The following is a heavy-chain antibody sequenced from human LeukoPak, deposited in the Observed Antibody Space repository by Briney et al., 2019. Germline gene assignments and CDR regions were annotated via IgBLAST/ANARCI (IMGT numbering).Heavy chain of an antibody. Sequence: GGSLRLSCAASGFTFSSYSMNRVRQAPGKGLEWVSSISSSSSYIYYADSVKGRFTISRDNAKNSLYLQMNSLRAEDTAVYYCARDYGDYASDYWGQGTLVTVSS. CDR3: ARDYGDYASDY. D-gene: IGHD4-17*01. J-gene: IGHJ4*02. CDR1: GFTFSSYS. V-gene: IGHV3-21*01. CDR2: ISSSSSYI.